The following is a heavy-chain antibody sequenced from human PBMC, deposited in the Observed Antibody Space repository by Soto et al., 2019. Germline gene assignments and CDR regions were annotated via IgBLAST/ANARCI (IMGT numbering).Heavy chain of an antibody. CDR3: VKGRSKNCNITTCGLWMDA. CDR1: GIVFKSHA. J-gene: IGHJ6*02. D-gene: IGHD3-22*01. V-gene: IGHV3-64D*06. CDR2: IHTSGQAT. Sequence: GGALKLCWSDSGIVFKSHAMHWGRQPPGKGLEYVSSIHTSGQATFYADAVKGRFTVSRDNSKNTLDLELTSLKHEDTAVYYRVKGRSKNCNITTCGLWMDAWGHGTTVTVFS.